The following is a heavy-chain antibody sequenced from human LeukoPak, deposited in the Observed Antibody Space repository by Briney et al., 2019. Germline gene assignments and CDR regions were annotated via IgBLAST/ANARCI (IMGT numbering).Heavy chain of an antibody. Sequence: ASVKVSCKASGYTFTGYAMNWVRQAPGQGLEWMGWINTNTGHPTYAQGFTGRFVFSLDTSASTAYLQISSLKAEDTAVYYCARESQLLDPYYYYGMDVWGQGTTVTVSS. CDR3: ARESQLLDPYYYYGMDV. CDR1: GYTFTGYA. CDR2: INTNTGHP. D-gene: IGHD2-2*02. J-gene: IGHJ6*02. V-gene: IGHV7-4-1*02.